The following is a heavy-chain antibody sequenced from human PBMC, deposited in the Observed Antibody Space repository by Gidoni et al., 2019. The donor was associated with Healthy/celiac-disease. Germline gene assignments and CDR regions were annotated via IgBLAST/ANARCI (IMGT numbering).Heavy chain of an antibody. Sequence: QVQLQESGPGLVKPSQTLSLTCTVSGGSISSGDYYWSWIRQPPGKGLEWIGYIYYSGSTYYNPSLKSRVTISVDTSKNQFSLKLSSVTAADTAVYYCARDTSHYVWGSYRPRNWFDPWGQGTLVTVSS. D-gene: IGHD3-16*02. CDR1: GGSISSGDYY. V-gene: IGHV4-30-4*01. J-gene: IGHJ5*02. CDR2: IYYSGST. CDR3: ARDTSHYVWGSYRPRNWFDP.